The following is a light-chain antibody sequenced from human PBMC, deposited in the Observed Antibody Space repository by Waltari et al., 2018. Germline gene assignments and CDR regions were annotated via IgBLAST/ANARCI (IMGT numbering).Light chain of an antibody. Sequence: QSALTQPASVSGSPGQSITITCTGTSGDVGRYNYVSWFQQHPGKAPKLMIYDVTKRPSGISDRFSGSKSGNTAPLTISGLQADDEADYYCSSYTSDTTLIFGGGTELTVL. CDR2: DVT. V-gene: IGLV2-14*01. J-gene: IGLJ2*01. CDR3: SSYTSDTTLI. CDR1: SGDVGRYNY.